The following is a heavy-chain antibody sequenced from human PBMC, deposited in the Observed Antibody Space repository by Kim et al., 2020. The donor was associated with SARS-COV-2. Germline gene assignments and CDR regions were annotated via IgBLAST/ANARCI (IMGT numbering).Heavy chain of an antibody. D-gene: IGHD2-2*01. CDR1: GGSFSGYY. CDR2: INHSGST. J-gene: IGHJ6*03. CDR3: ARGRPQGYCSSTSCYGSGYYYYMDV. V-gene: IGHV4-34*01. Sequence: SETLSLTCAVYGGSFSGYYWSWIRQPPGKGLEWIGEINHSGSTNYNPSLKSRVTISVDTSKNQFSLKLSSVTAADTAVYYCARGRPQGYCSSTSCYGSGYYYYMDVWGKGTTVTVSS.